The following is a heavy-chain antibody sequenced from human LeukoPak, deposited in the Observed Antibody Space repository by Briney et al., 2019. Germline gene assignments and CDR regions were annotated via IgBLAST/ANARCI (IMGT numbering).Heavy chain of an antibody. J-gene: IGHJ4*02. Sequence: GGSLRLSCAASGFTFSSYGMHWVRQAPGKGLEWVAVISYDGSNKYYADSVKGRFTISRDNSKNTLHLQMNSLRAEDTAVYYCAKAKGDYDDYWGQGTLVTVSS. V-gene: IGHV3-30*18. CDR3: AKAKGDYDDY. CDR1: GFTFSSYG. CDR2: ISYDGSNK.